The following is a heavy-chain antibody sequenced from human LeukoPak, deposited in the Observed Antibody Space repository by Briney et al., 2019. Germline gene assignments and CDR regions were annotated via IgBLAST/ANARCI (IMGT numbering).Heavy chain of an antibody. J-gene: IGHJ4*02. V-gene: IGHV3-30*02. CDR3: AKDQPPTN. CDR2: IRYDGSNE. D-gene: IGHD5-12*01. CDR1: GFTFSNFG. Sequence: GGSLRLSCAASGFTFSNFGMHWVRQAPGKGLEWVAFIRYDGSNEYYADSVKGRFTISRDNSKNTLYLQMNSLRAEDTAVYYCAKDQPPTNWGQGTLVTVSS.